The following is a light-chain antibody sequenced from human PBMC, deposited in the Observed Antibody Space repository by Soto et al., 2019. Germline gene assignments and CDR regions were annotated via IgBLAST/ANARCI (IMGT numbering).Light chain of an antibody. Sequence: EIVMTQSPATLSVSPGERATLSCRASQSVSSNLAWYQQKPGQAPRLLIYGASTRATGIPARFSVCGSGTEFTLTITSLQSEDFAVYYCQQYNNWPTGTFGQGTKVEIK. CDR2: GAS. CDR1: QSVSSN. CDR3: QQYNNWPTGT. J-gene: IGKJ1*01. V-gene: IGKV3-15*01.